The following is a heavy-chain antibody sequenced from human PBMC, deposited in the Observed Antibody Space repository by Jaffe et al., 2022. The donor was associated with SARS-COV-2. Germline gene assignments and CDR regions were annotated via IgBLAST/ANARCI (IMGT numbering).Heavy chain of an antibody. V-gene: IGHV3-9*01. CDR2: ISWNSGSI. Sequence: EVQLVESGGGLVQPGRSLRLSCAASGFTFDDYAMHWVRQAPGKGLEWVSGISWNSGSIGYADSVKGRFTISRDNAKNSLYLQMNSLRAEDTALYYCAKDIGHFTHFDYWGQGTLVTVSS. J-gene: IGHJ4*02. CDR1: GFTFDDYA. CDR3: AKDIGHFTHFDY. D-gene: IGHD3-3*02.